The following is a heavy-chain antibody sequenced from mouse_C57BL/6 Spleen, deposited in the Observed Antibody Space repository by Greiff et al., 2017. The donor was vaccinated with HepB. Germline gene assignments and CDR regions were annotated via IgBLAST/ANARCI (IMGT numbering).Heavy chain of an antibody. Sequence: VQLQQSDAELVKPGASVKISCKVSGYTFTDHTIHWMKQRPEQGLEWIGYIYPRDGSTKYNEKFKGKATLTADKSSSTAYMQLNSLTSEDSAVYFCATYYYGSRGDWYFDVWGTGTTVTVSS. D-gene: IGHD1-1*01. V-gene: IGHV1-78*01. CDR1: GYTFTDHT. J-gene: IGHJ1*03. CDR2: IYPRDGST. CDR3: ATYYYGSRGDWYFDV.